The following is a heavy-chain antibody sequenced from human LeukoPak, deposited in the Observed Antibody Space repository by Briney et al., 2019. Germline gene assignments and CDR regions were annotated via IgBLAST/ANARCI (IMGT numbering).Heavy chain of an antibody. Sequence: GGSLRLSCAASGFTFSSSAMSWVRQAPGKGLEWVSSISGSGSGGSTYYADSVKGRFTISRDNSKNTLYLQMNSLRAEDTAVYYCAKSGYNRFDYWGQGTLVTVSS. D-gene: IGHD5-24*01. CDR2: ISGSGSGGST. CDR3: AKSGYNRFDY. J-gene: IGHJ4*02. CDR1: GFTFSSSA. V-gene: IGHV3-23*01.